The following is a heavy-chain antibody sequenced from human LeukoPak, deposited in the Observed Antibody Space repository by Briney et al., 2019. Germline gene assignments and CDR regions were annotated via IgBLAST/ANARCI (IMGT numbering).Heavy chain of an antibody. Sequence: GRSLRLSCAASGFTFSSYGMHWVRQAPGKGLEWVAVISYDGSNKYYADSVKGRFTISRDNSKNTLYLQMNSLRAEDTAVYYCAKDQARGVTGGDWGQGTLVTVSS. CDR1: GFTFSSYG. J-gene: IGHJ4*02. CDR3: AKDQARGVTGGD. D-gene: IGHD3-10*01. CDR2: ISYDGSNK. V-gene: IGHV3-30*18.